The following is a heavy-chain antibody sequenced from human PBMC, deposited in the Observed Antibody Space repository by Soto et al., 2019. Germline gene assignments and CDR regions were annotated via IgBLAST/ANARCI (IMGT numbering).Heavy chain of an antibody. CDR1: GFTFSSYS. Sequence: PGGSLRLSWAASGFTFSSYSMNWVRQAPGKGLEWVSYISSSSSTIYYADSVKGRFTISRDNAKNSLYLQMNSLRAEDTAVYYCARADSGYAHGYYYYGMDVWGQGTTVTVSS. V-gene: IGHV3-48*01. J-gene: IGHJ6*02. D-gene: IGHD5-12*01. CDR2: ISSSSSTI. CDR3: ARADSGYAHGYYYYGMDV.